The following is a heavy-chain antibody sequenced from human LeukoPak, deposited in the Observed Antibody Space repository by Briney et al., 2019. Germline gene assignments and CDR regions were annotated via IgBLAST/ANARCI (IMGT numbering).Heavy chain of an antibody. CDR3: ARPRGYCSSTSCYTDAFDI. CDR1: GYSFTSYW. J-gene: IGHJ3*02. Sequence: GESLKISCKGSGYSFTSYWIGWVRQMPGKGLECMGIIYPGDSDTRYSPSFQGQVTISADKSISTAYLQWSSLKASDTAMYYCARPRGYCSSTSCYTDAFDIWGQRTMVTVSS. V-gene: IGHV5-51*01. D-gene: IGHD2-2*02. CDR2: IYPGDSDT.